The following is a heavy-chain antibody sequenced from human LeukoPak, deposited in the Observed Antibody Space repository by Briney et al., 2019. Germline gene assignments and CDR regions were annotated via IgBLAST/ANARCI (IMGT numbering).Heavy chain of an antibody. CDR1: GFTFSDYY. Sequence: GGSLRLSCAASGFTFSDYYMSWVRQAPGKGLEWVSAISGSGGSTYYADSVKGRFTISRDNSKNTLYLQMNSLRAEDTAVYYCAKDLWFGELSPIDYWGQGTLVTVSS. CDR3: AKDLWFGELSPIDY. V-gene: IGHV3-23*01. D-gene: IGHD3-10*01. J-gene: IGHJ4*02. CDR2: ISGSGGST.